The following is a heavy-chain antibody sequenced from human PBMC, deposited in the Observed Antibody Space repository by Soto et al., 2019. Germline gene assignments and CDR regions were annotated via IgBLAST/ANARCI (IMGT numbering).Heavy chain of an antibody. Sequence: GGSLRLSCAASGFTFSNAWMNWVRQAPGKGLEWVGRIKSKTDGGTTDYAAPVKGRFTISRDDSKNTLYLQMNSLKTEDTAVYYCTTDRNYDSTQGTLGYWGQGTLVTVSS. CDR1: GFTFSNAW. CDR2: IKSKTDGGTT. CDR3: TTDRNYDSTQGTLGY. D-gene: IGHD3-22*01. J-gene: IGHJ4*02. V-gene: IGHV3-15*07.